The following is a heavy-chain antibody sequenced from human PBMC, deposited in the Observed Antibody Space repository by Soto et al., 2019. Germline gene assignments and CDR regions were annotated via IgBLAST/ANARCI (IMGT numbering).Heavy chain of an antibody. CDR3: ARLAYCGGDCYYIDY. Sequence: QLQLQESGPGLVKPSETLSLTCTVSGGSISSSSYYWGWIRQPPGKGLEWIGSIYYSGSTYYNPSLKSRVTISVDTSKNQFSLKLSSVTAADTAVYYCARLAYCGGDCYYIDYWGQGTLVTASS. CDR1: GGSISSSSYY. CDR2: IYYSGST. V-gene: IGHV4-39*01. D-gene: IGHD2-21*01. J-gene: IGHJ4*02.